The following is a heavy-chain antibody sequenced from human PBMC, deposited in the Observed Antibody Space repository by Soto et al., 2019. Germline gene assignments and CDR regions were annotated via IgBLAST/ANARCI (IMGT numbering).Heavy chain of an antibody. CDR1: GYSFASYW. Sequence: GESLKISCQGSGYSFASYWIGWVRQMPGKDLEWMGIIHPGDSDNRYSPSFQGQVTISADKSLRTAYLQWTSLKASDTALYYCARTRSFTLGFYYDGMDVWGQGTTVTVS. D-gene: IGHD6-6*01. V-gene: IGHV5-51*01. CDR3: ARTRSFTLGFYYDGMDV. J-gene: IGHJ6*02. CDR2: IHPGDSDN.